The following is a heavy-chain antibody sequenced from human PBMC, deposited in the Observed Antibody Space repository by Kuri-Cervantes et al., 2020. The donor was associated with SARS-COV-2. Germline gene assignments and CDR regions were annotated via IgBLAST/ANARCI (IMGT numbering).Heavy chain of an antibody. CDR2: MNPNSGNT. J-gene: IGHJ5*02. V-gene: IGHV1-8*01. Sequence: ASVKVSCKASGYTFTSYDINWVRQATGQGLEWMGWMNPNSGNTGYAQKFQGRVTMTRNTSISTAYMELSSLRSEDTAVYYCARARATIVVVVAAIDNWFDPWGQGTLVTVSS. D-gene: IGHD2-15*01. CDR1: GYTFTSYD. CDR3: ARARATIVVVVAAIDNWFDP.